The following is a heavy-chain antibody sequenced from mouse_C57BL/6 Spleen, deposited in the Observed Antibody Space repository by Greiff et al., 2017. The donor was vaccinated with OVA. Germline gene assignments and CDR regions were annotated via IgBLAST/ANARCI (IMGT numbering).Heavy chain of an antibody. Sequence: QVQLKESGPGLVRPSQSLSITCTVSGFSLTSYGVHWVRQSPGKGLEWLGVIWSGGSTDYNAAFISRLSISKDNSKSQVFFKMNSLQADDTAIYYCASQLGDYAMDYWGQGTSVTVSS. J-gene: IGHJ4*01. D-gene: IGHD4-1*02. V-gene: IGHV2-2*01. CDR3: ASQLGDYAMDY. CDR1: GFSLTSYG. CDR2: IWSGGST.